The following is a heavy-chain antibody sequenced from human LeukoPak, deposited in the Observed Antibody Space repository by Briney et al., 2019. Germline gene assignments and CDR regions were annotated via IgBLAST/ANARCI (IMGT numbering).Heavy chain of an antibody. Sequence: SETLSLTCTVSGGSISSGSYCWSWIRQPAGKRLEWIGRIYTSGSTNYNPSLKSRVTISVDTSKNQFSLKLSSVTAADTPVYYCARRPTVTYYYYYYMDVWGKGTTVTVSS. V-gene: IGHV4-61*02. D-gene: IGHD4-17*01. CDR1: GGSISSGSYC. J-gene: IGHJ6*03. CDR3: ARRPTVTYYYYYYMDV. CDR2: IYTSGST.